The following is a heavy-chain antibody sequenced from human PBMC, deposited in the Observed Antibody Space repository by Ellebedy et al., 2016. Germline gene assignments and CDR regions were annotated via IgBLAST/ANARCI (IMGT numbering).Heavy chain of an antibody. Sequence: GESLKISCAVSGFIVSDNYMSWVRQAPGKGLEWVAIIYRSGSTFYPDSAKGRFTISRGNSKNTLYLHLNSLRVEDTAIYYCAGDSRGITAAGTSLHYWGQGTLVTVSS. J-gene: IGHJ4*02. CDR1: GFIVSDNY. V-gene: IGHV3-53*01. CDR2: IYRSGST. CDR3: AGDSRGITAAGTSLHY. D-gene: IGHD6-13*01.